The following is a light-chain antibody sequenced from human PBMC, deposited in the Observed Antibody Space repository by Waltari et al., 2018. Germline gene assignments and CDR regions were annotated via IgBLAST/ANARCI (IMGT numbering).Light chain of an antibody. V-gene: IGLV2-14*01. CDR2: EVR. CDR3: NSYTTSSTWV. Sequence: QSALTPPAPVSGSPGQPNTISCTGTRSDIGAYNYFLSYPHLPGKAPKLIIAEVRRRPSGVSNRFSGSKSGNMASLTISGLQAEDEADYYCNSYTTSSTWVFGGGTKLTVL. J-gene: IGLJ3*02. CDR1: RSDIGAYNY.